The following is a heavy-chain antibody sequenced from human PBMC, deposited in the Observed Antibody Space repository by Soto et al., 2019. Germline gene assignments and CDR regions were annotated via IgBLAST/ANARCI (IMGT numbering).Heavy chain of an antibody. V-gene: IGHV1-24*01. Sequence: ASVKVSCKVSGYTLTELSMHWVRQAPGKGLEWMGGFDPEDGETIYAQKSQGRVTMTEDTSTDTAYMELSSLRSEDTAVYYCATELRGYKVVAATYWGQGTLVTVSS. CDR1: GYTLTELS. CDR3: ATELRGYKVVAATY. D-gene: IGHD2-15*01. CDR2: FDPEDGET. J-gene: IGHJ4*02.